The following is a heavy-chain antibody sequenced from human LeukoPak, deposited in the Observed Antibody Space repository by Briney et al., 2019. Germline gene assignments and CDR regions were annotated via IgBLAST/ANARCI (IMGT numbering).Heavy chain of an antibody. CDR3: AYADNNGWYYFDY. V-gene: IGHV3-23*01. J-gene: IGHJ4*02. D-gene: IGHD6-19*01. Sequence: GGSLRLSCAVSGFTFSSYAMTWVRQAPGKGLEWVSAISGTGANTYYADSVKGRFTTSRDNPRSTLYLQMNNLSNEDTAVYYCAYADNNGWYYFDYWGQGTLVTVSS. CDR2: ISGTGANT. CDR1: GFTFSSYA.